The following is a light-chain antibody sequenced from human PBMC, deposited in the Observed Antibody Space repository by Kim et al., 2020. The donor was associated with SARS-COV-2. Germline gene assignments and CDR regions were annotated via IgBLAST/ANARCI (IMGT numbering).Light chain of an antibody. CDR2: GAS. Sequence: LSVSAGESATPSCRASQISSCIAAWYQQKPGPPPRLLIDGASTRATGIPASCSGSGCGTEFTLTISSLQSEDFAVYCCQQYNNWYTFGQGTKLEI. CDR1: QISSCI. CDR3: QQYNNWYT. J-gene: IGKJ2*01. V-gene: IGKV3-15*01.